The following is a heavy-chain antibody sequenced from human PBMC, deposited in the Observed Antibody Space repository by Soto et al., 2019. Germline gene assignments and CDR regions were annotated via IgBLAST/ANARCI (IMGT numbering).Heavy chain of an antibody. D-gene: IGHD2-8*01. CDR3: ATHRSYDITEIDY. Sequence: GGSLRLSCAASGITFSSYAMHWVRQAPGKGLEWVAVISYDGSNKYYADSVKGRFTISRDNSKNTLYLQMNSLRAEDTAVYYCATHRSYDITEIDYWGQGTLVTVSS. V-gene: IGHV3-30-3*01. J-gene: IGHJ4*02. CDR1: GITFSSYA. CDR2: ISYDGSNK.